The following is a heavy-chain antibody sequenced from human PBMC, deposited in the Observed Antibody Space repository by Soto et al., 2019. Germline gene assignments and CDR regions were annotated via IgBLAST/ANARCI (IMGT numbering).Heavy chain of an antibody. Sequence: ASVKVSCKASGYTFTSYDINWVRQATGQGLEWMGWMNPNSGNTGYAQKFQGRVTMTRNTSISTAYMELSSLRSEDTAVYYCARDELAAAGYYYYYGMDFWGQGTTVTVSS. D-gene: IGHD6-13*01. CDR1: GYTFTSYD. CDR3: ARDELAAAGYYYYYGMDF. J-gene: IGHJ6*02. CDR2: MNPNSGNT. V-gene: IGHV1-8*01.